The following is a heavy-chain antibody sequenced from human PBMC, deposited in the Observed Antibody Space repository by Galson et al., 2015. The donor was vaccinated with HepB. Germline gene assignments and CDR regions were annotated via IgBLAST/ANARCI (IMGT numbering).Heavy chain of an antibody. CDR3: AKVGGYYAFEF. CDR1: SGLPFDDYT. V-gene: IGHV3-43*01. J-gene: IGHJ4*02. CDR2: ISYDGTSA. D-gene: IGHD1-26*01. Sequence: SLRLSCAASSGLPFDDYTMHWVRQRPGTGLEWVSLISYDGTSANYIAAVEGRFTISRDNGKDSLYLQMSSLTSDDTTVYYCAKVGGYYAFEFWGQGILVTVSS.